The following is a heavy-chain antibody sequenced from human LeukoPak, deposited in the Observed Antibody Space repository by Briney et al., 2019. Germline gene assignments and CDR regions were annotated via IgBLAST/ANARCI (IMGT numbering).Heavy chain of an antibody. CDR2: IYHSGST. CDR1: GYSISSGYY. D-gene: IGHD3-22*01. CDR3: ASPGYDSSAAGAVDAFDI. V-gene: IGHV4-38-2*01. J-gene: IGHJ3*02. Sequence: PSETLSLTCAVSGYSISSGYYWGWIRQPPGEGLEWIGSIYHSGSTYYSPSLKSRVTISVDTSKNQFSLKLSSVTAADTAVYYCASPGYDSSAAGAVDAFDIWGQGTMVTVSS.